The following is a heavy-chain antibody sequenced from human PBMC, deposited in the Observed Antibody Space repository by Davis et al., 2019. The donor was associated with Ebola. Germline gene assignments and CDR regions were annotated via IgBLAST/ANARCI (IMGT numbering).Heavy chain of an antibody. V-gene: IGHV4-59*12. CDR1: GGSISSYY. Sequence: SETLSLTCTVSGGSISSYYWSWIRQPPGKGLEWIGYIYYGGSTHYNPSLKSRVTISVDTSKNQFSLKLSSVTAADTAVYYCAREDGYCSSTSCNRGWFDPWGQGTLVTVSS. CDR2: IYYGGST. CDR3: AREDGYCSSTSCNRGWFDP. D-gene: IGHD2-2*01. J-gene: IGHJ5*02.